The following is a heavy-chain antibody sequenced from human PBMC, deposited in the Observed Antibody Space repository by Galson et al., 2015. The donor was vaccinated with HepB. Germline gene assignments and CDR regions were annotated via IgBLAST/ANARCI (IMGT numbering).Heavy chain of an antibody. V-gene: IGHV1-24*01. CDR1: GYTLTELS. D-gene: IGHD3-10*01. CDR2: FDPEDGET. Sequence: SVKVSCKVSGYTLTELSMHWVRHAPGKGLEWMGGFDPEDGETIYAQKFQGRVTMTEDTSTDTAYMELSSLRSEDTAVYYCATDYYYGSGSYYKPHDWGQGTLVTVSS. CDR3: ATDYYYGSGSYYKPHD. J-gene: IGHJ4*02.